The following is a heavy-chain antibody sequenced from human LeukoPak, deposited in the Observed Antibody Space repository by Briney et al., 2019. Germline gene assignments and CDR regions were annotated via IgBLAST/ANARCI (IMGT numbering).Heavy chain of an antibody. CDR1: GYXXXXYY. V-gene: IGHV1-2*02. CDR3: ARDAHSDY. CDR2: INPNSGGT. J-gene: IGHJ4*02. Sequence: ASVKVSCKASGYXXXXYYMXWVRQAPGXXLEWMGWINPNSGGTNYAQKFQGRVTMTRDTSISTAYMELSRLRSDDTAVYYCARDAHSDYWGQGTLVTVSS.